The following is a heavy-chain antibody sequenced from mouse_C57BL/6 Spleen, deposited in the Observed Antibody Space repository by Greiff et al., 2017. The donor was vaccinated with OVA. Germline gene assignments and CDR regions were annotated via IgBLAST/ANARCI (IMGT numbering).Heavy chain of an antibody. D-gene: IGHD1-1*01. J-gene: IGHJ4*01. V-gene: IGHV1-54*01. Sequence: VQLQESGAELVRPGTSVKVSCKASGYAFTNYLIEWVKQRPGQGLEWIGVINPGSGGTNYNEKFKGKATLTADKSSSTAYMQLSSLTSEDSAVYCCARWGYGSSPMDYWGQGTSVTVSS. CDR3: ARWGYGSSPMDY. CDR2: INPGSGGT. CDR1: GYAFTNYL.